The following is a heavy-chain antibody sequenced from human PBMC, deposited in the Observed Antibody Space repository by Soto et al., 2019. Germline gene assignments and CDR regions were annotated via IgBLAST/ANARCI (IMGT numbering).Heavy chain of an antibody. CDR2: INHSGST. CDR3: ARVYYDIVTGYYNHRSCFDY. Sequence: PSETLSLTCAVYGGSFSGYYWSWIRQPQGKGLEWIGEINHSGSTHYNPSLKGRVTISVDTSTNQFSLKLSSVTAADQAVYYCARVYYDIVTGYYNHRSCFDYWGQGTLVTVSS. D-gene: IGHD3-9*01. J-gene: IGHJ4*02. V-gene: IGHV4-34*01. CDR1: GGSFSGYY.